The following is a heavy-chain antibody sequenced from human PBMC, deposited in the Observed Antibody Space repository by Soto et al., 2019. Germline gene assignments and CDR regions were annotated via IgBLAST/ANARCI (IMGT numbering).Heavy chain of an antibody. V-gene: IGHV2-5*02. CDR1: GFSLSTSGVG. D-gene: IGHD5-18*01. CDR3: AHFSGDSYGGYFDY. CDR2: IYWDDDK. Sequence: QITLKESGPTLVKPTQTLTLTCTFSGFSLSTSGVGVGWIRQPPGKALEWLALIYWDDDKRYSPSLKSWLTITKDTSKNQVVLTMTNMDPVDTATYYCAHFSGDSYGGYFDYWGQGTLVTVSS. J-gene: IGHJ4*02.